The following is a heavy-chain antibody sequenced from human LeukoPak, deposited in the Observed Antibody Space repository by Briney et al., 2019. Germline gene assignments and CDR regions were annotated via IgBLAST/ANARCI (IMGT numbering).Heavy chain of an antibody. V-gene: IGHV3-23*01. CDR1: GFTFSSYG. CDR2: ISGSGGST. J-gene: IGHJ4*02. Sequence: GGSLRLSCAASGFTFSSYGMSWVRQAPGKGLEWVSAISGSGGSTYYADSVKGRFTISRDNSKNSLYLQMNSLRGEDTAMYYCARGGSSSSAGDYFDYWGQGTLVTVSS. D-gene: IGHD6-6*01. CDR3: ARGGSSSSAGDYFDY.